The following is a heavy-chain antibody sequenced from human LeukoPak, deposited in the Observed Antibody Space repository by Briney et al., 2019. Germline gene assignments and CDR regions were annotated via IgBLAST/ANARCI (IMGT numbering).Heavy chain of an antibody. J-gene: IGHJ3*02. V-gene: IGHV1-69*06. CDR2: IIPVFGTA. CDR1: GGTFSNYA. Sequence: SVKVSCKASGGTFSNYAISWVRQAPGQGLEWMGGIIPVFGTAHYAQKFQGRVTITADKYTTTAYMELSSLRSEDTAVYYCARDVRVLTGYREPSDGFDTWGQGTMVTVSS. CDR3: ARDVRVLTGYREPSDGFDT. D-gene: IGHD3-9*01.